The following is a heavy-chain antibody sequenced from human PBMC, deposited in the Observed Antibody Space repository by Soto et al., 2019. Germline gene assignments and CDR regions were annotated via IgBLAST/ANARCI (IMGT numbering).Heavy chain of an antibody. CDR1: GDSISSGGYY. D-gene: IGHD2-2*01. J-gene: IGHJ5*02. Sequence: SETLSLTCTVSGDSISSGGYYWSWIRQHPGKGLEWIGYIYYSGSTYYNPSLKSRVTISVDTSKNQFSLKLSSVTAADTAVYYCARIGVPAAIRVDWFDPWGQGTLVTVSS. CDR3: ARIGVPAAIRVDWFDP. V-gene: IGHV4-31*03. CDR2: IYYSGST.